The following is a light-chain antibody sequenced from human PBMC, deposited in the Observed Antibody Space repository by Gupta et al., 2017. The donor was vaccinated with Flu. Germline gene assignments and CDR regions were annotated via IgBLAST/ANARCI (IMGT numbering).Light chain of an antibody. J-gene: IGLJ2*01. CDR1: SSNVVAGND. V-gene: IGLV1-40*01. CDR3: YSSGNSIRGSGV. Sequence: QSVLTPPPSVPRARGQPVTITCTGSSSNVVAGNDVHWYQQLPATAPTLLIDWNSNRPSGVPHRFSCATSCASASPVTNGRQDEDDADDYCYSSGNSIRGSGVFGGGTKLTVL. CDR2: WNS.